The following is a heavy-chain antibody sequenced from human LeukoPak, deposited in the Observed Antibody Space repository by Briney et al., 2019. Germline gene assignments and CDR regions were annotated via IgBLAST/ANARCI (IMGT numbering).Heavy chain of an antibody. D-gene: IGHD3-3*01. J-gene: IGHJ3*02. CDR3: ARGARVYDPYAFDI. CDR1: GGSISSYY. CDR2: IYTSGST. Sequence: PSETLSLTCTVSGGSISSYYWSWIRQPAGKGLEWIGRIYTSGSTNYNPSLKSRVTMSVDTSKNQFSLKLSSVTAADTAVYYCARGARVYDPYAFDIWGQGTMVTVSS. V-gene: IGHV4-4*07.